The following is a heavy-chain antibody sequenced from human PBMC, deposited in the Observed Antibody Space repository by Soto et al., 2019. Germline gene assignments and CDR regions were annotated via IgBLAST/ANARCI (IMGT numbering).Heavy chain of an antibody. J-gene: IGHJ4*02. CDR3: ASGGLHGYTNGGLSYFHS. D-gene: IGHD5-18*01. CDR2: ISGTDGGA. Sequence: EVHLLESGGGLVQPGGSLRLPCAASELSSSNHAMTWVRQAPGKGLEWVSGISGTDGGAYYADSVKGRFTISRDNSRSTLYLQMNSLRVEDTAVYYCASGGLHGYTNGGLSYFHSWGQGTLVTVSS. V-gene: IGHV3-23*01. CDR1: ELSSSNHA.